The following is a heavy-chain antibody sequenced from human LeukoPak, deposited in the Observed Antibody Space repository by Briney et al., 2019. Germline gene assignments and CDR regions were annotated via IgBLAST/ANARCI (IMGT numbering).Heavy chain of an antibody. J-gene: IGHJ4*02. CDR1: GGSISSYY. CDR2: TYYSGST. V-gene: IGHV4-59*08. D-gene: IGHD1-26*01. Sequence: SETLSLTCTVSGGSISSYYWSWIRQPPGKGLEWIGYTYYSGSTNYNPSLKSRVTISVDTSKNQFSLKLSSVTAADTAVYYCARRRVVGATTFDYWGQGTLVTVSS. CDR3: ARRRVVGATTFDY.